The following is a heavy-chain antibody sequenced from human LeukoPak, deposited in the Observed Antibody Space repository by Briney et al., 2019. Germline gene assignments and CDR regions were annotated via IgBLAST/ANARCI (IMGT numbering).Heavy chain of an antibody. CDR1: GYTFTSYD. V-gene: IGHV1-8*01. D-gene: IGHD2-15*01. J-gene: IGHJ6*02. CDR3: AGSGGRDYCYYGMDV. Sequence: ASVKVSCKASGYTFTSYDINWVRQATGQGLEWMGWMNPNSGNTGYAQKFQGRVTMTRNTSISTAYMELSSLRSEDTAVYYCAGSGGRDYCYYGMDVWGQGTTVTVSS. CDR2: MNPNSGNT.